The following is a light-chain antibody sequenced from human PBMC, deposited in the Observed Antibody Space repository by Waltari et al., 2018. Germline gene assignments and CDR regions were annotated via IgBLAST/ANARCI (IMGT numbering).Light chain of an antibody. V-gene: IGKV1-33*01. CDR1: RSISNF. CDR3: QQYDNLPPGIT. J-gene: IGKJ5*01. CDR2: DAS. Sequence: DIQMTQSPSSLSASVGDRVTITCRASRSISNFLNWYQQKPGKAPNLLIYDASSLQSGVPSRFSGSGSGTDFTFTISSLQPEDIATYYCQQYDNLPPGITFGQGTRLEIK.